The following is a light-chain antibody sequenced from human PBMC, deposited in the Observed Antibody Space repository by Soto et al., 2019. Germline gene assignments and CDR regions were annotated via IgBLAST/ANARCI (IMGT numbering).Light chain of an antibody. J-gene: IGKJ1*01. CDR3: QQYQTYSRT. V-gene: IGKV1-5*01. CDR1: QSINTW. CDR2: DGS. Sequence: DIQMTQSPSTVSASVGDRITITCRASQSINTWLAWYRQRPGEAAQLLIYDGSTLAMAVPSRFSGSGSGTDFTLSISRLQPDDFATFYCQQYQTYSRTFGQGTKVEVK.